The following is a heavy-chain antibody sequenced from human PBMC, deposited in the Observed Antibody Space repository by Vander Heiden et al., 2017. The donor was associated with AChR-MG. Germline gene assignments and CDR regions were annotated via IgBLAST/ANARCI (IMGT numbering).Heavy chain of an antibody. CDR3: ASSTLGYCSSTSCSYYYYGMDV. D-gene: IGHD2-2*01. V-gene: IGHV1-69*01. Sequence: VQLVQSGAEVKKPGSSVKVSCKASGGTFSSHAIRRVGQAPGQGLEWMGGIIPIFGTANYAQKFQRRVTMTADESTSTAYMELSSLRSEDTAVYYCASSTLGYCSSTSCSYYYYGMDVWVQGTTVNVSS. CDR2: IIPIFGTA. CDR1: GGTFSSHA. J-gene: IGHJ6*02.